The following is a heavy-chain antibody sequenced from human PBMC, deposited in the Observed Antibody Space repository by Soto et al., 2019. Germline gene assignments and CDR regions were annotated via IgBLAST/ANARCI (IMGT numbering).Heavy chain of an antibody. CDR3: AKNGQPPYYYYGLDV. Sequence: ASVKVSCKASGYTFTSYYMHWVRQAPGQGLEWMGWISGYNGDANYAQRFQGRVSMTIDTSTTTAYMELRTLTPDDTAVYYCAKNGQPPYYYYGLDVRGQGTTVTGSS. CDR2: ISGYNGDA. V-gene: IGHV1-18*04. J-gene: IGHJ6*02. CDR1: GYTFTSYY. D-gene: IGHD2-8*01.